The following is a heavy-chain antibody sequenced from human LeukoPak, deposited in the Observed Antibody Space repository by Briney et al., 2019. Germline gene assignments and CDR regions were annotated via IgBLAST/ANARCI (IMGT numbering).Heavy chain of an antibody. CDR1: GFTLSNAW. J-gene: IGHJ3*02. V-gene: IGHV3-66*01. D-gene: IGHD4-23*01. CDR2: IYSGGST. CDR3: ATTSSLRWNGAFDI. Sequence: GGSLRLSCAASGFTLSNAWMHWVRQAPGKGLEWVSVIYSGGSTYYADSVKGRFIISRDNSKNTLYLQMNSLRAEDTAVYYCATTSSLRWNGAFDIWGQGTMVTVSS.